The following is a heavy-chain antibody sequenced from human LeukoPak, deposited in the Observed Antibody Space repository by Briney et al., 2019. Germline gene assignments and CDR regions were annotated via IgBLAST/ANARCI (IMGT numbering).Heavy chain of an antibody. D-gene: IGHD3-3*01. CDR1: GGSISSYY. Sequence: SETLSLTCTVSGGSISSYYWSWIRQPPGKGLEWIGYIYYSGSTNYNPSLKSRVTVSVDTSKNQFSLKLSSVTAADTAVYYCARGVSGSGYYIEYYFDYWGQGTLVTVSS. V-gene: IGHV4-59*01. J-gene: IGHJ4*02. CDR2: IYYSGST. CDR3: ARGVSGSGYYIEYYFDY.